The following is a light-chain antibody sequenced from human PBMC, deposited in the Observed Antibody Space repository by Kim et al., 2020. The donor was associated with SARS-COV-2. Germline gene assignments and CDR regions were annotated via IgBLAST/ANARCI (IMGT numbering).Light chain of an antibody. J-gene: IGKJ1*01. V-gene: IGKV1-39*01. Sequence: SASVGDTVTITCRASQSVATDLNWYQQKSGKAPKLLIYAASTLQTGVPSRFSGSGSATDFTLVISGVRPDDFATYYCQQSFTAPRTFGQGTKLEI. CDR3: QQSFTAPRT. CDR1: QSVATD. CDR2: AAS.